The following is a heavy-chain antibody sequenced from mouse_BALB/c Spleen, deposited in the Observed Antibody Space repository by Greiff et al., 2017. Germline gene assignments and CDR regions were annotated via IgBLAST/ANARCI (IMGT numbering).Heavy chain of an antibody. CDR1: GFSLTSYG. CDR2: IWSGGST. J-gene: IGHJ3*01. D-gene: IGHD2-4*01. V-gene: IGHV2-2*02. CDR3: ARWDDSAWFAY. Sequence: VKLQESGPGLVQPSQSLSITCTVSGFSLTSYGVHWVRQSPGKGLEWLGVIWSGGSTDYNAAFISRLSISKDNSKSQVFFKMNSLQANDTAIYYCARWDDSAWFAYWGQGTLVTVSA.